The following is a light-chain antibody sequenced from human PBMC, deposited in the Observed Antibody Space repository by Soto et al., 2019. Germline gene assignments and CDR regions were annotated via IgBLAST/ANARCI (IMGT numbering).Light chain of an antibody. CDR2: DVS. Sequence: QSALTQPRSVSGSPGQSVTISCTGTSSDVGGYNYVSWYQQQPGKAPKLMIYDVSQRPSGVPGRFSGSQSANTASLTISGLQAEDEADYYCCSYAGSDYVFGTGTKLTVL. CDR1: SSDVGGYNY. CDR3: CSYAGSDYV. J-gene: IGLJ1*01. V-gene: IGLV2-11*01.